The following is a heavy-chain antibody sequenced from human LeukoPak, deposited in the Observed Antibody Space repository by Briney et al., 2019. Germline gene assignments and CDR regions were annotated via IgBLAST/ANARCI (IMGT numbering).Heavy chain of an antibody. CDR1: GFTFSTYA. Sequence: GGSLRLSCAGSGFTFSTYAMSWVRQAPGKGLEWVSGMIGGGNTYYADSVKGRFTISRDISKSTLYLQMNSLRAEDTALYYCARSPPTYYDFWSGYYRGYYGMDVWGQGTTVTVSS. D-gene: IGHD3-3*01. V-gene: IGHV3-23*01. CDR3: ARSPPTYYDFWSGYYRGYYGMDV. CDR2: MIGGGNT. J-gene: IGHJ6*02.